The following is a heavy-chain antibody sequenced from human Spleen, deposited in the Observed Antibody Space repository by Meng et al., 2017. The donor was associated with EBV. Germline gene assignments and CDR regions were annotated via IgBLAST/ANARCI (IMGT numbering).Heavy chain of an antibody. J-gene: IGHJ4*02. CDR2: ISGYNGNT. CDR1: GYTFTNNG. CDR3: ARAHGDYEFDH. V-gene: IGHV1-18*01. D-gene: IGHD4-17*01. Sequence: QIQLVQSGPEAKKPGASVKGSCKTSGYTFTNNGITWVRQAPGQGLEWMAWISGYNGNTHYAQKFQGGVTVTIDTSTSTAYMELRNLRNDDTAVYYCARAHGDYEFDHWGQGTLVTVSS.